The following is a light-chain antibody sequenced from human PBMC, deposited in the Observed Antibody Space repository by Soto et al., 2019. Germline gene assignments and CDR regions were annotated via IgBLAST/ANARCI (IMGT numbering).Light chain of an antibody. CDR2: GAS. V-gene: IGKV3-15*01. J-gene: IGKJ1*01. CDR3: QQYDYWPET. CDR1: QSVSSSY. Sequence: EFVLTQSPGTLSLSPGERATLSCRASQSVSSSYLAWYQQKPGQAPRLLIYGASTRATGIPARFSGSGSGTELTITISSLQSEDCEVYYGQQYDYWPETFGQGTKVDIK.